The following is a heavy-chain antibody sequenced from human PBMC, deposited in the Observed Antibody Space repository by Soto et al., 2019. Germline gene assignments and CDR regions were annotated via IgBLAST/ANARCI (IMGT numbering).Heavy chain of an antibody. V-gene: IGHV1-18*01. J-gene: IGHJ4*02. CDR1: GYTFTSYG. D-gene: IGHD2-15*01. CDR3: ARTGYCSGGSCYRHCDY. Sequence: QVQLVQSGAEVKKPGASVKVSCKASGYTFTSYGISWVRQAPGQGLEWMGWTSAYNGNTNYAQKLPGRVTKTTNKCKSTRHMEVRSLRSGDTAVYYCARTGYCSGGSCYRHCDYWGQGSLVTVAS. CDR2: TSAYNGNT.